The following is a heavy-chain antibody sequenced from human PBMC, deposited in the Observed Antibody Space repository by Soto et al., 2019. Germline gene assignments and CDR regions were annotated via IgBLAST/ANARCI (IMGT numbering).Heavy chain of an antibody. V-gene: IGHV3-74*01. D-gene: IGHD2-21*02. CDR1: GFNFCPYW. Sequence: EAQLVESGGGLVQPGGSLRLSCAASGFNFCPYWMHGVRQTPGKGLVGVSRINAEGNTIYADSVKGRFTISRDNAKNMLYLQMTSLRAEDTAVYFCARGSNTAFDPWGQGTLVTVSS. J-gene: IGHJ5*02. CDR2: INAEGNT. CDR3: ARGSNTAFDP.